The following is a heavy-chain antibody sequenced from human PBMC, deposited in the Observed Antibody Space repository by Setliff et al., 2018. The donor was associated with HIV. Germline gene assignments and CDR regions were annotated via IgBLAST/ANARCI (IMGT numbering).Heavy chain of an antibody. J-gene: IGHJ5*02. CDR3: ARDNVDSDSRTYLHH. CDR2: ILPIFNKV. Sequence: GASVKVSCKASGYTFTTYDITWVRQAPGQGLEWMGNILPIFNKVNYAQKFRGRVTITADESTSTAYMELSSLTSDDAAVHFCARDNVDSDSRTYLHHWGQGTLVTVSS. V-gene: IGHV1-69*13. CDR1: GYTFTTYD. D-gene: IGHD3-22*01.